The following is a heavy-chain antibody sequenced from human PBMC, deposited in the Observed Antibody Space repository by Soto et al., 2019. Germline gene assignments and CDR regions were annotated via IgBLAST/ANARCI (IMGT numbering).Heavy chain of an antibody. D-gene: IGHD6-19*01. Sequence: QVQLQESGPGLVKPSGTLSLTCAVSGDSISNSRWWTWVRQPPGKGLEWIGDIFHSGDTNYNPSLKRRVFISVDNSQNLFSLKVSSVAAADPAVYYCAYSTGWYRHDVWGQGTLVTVSS. CDR3: AYSTGWYRHDV. CDR1: GDSISNSRW. V-gene: IGHV4-4*02. J-gene: IGHJ3*01. CDR2: IFHSGDT.